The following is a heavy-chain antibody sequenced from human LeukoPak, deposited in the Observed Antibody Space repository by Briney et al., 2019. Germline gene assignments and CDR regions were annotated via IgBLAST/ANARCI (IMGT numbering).Heavy chain of an antibody. CDR2: IIPILGIA. Sequence: GASVKVSCKASGGTFSSYAISWVRQAPGQGREWTGRIIPILGIANYAQKCQGRVTITADKSTRTAYMELSSLRSAATAVYSCAPAAGAHDYWGQGTLVTVSS. V-gene: IGHV1-69*04. CDR1: GGTFSSYA. D-gene: IGHD6-13*01. J-gene: IGHJ4*02. CDR3: APAAGAHDY.